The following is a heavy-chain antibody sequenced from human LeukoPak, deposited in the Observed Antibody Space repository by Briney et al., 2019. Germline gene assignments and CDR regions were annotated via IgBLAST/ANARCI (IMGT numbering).Heavy chain of an antibody. Sequence: SETLSLTCSVSGYSISSGYYWGWIRQPPGKGLEWIATIYHSPSTYYNPSLRSRVTISVDTSQNRFSLKVNSVTAADTAVYYCXRVSXSWGFEYWGQGALVTVSS. V-gene: IGHV4-38-2*02. CDR3: XRVSXSWGFEY. D-gene: IGHD7-27*01. J-gene: IGHJ4*02. CDR2: IYHSPST. CDR1: GYSISSGYY.